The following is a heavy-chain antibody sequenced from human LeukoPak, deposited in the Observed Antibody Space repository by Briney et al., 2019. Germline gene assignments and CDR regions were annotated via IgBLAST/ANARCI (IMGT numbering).Heavy chain of an antibody. D-gene: IGHD6-19*01. V-gene: IGHV4-59*12. CDR3: ASRITVTNALSFDY. CDR1: GDYIGSYY. CDR2: IYNTGST. Sequence: SETLSLTCSVSGDYIGSYYWGWIRQPPGKGLEWIGNIYNTGSTYYNPSLKSRVTISVDTSNNQFSLKLSSVTSADTAVYYCASRITVTNALSFDYWGQGSLVIVSS. J-gene: IGHJ4*02.